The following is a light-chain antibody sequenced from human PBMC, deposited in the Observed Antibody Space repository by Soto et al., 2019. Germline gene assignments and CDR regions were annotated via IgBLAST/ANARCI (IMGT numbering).Light chain of an antibody. V-gene: IGKV1-39*01. J-gene: IGKJ1*01. Sequence: EIQMTQSPSSLSASVGDRATIACRASQTINSYLNWYQQKPGKAPKLLIYAASSLQSGVPSRFSGSGFGTEFTVTISSLQPEDFATYYCQQSYSTPWTFGQGTKVDI. CDR3: QQSYSTPWT. CDR2: AAS. CDR1: QTINSY.